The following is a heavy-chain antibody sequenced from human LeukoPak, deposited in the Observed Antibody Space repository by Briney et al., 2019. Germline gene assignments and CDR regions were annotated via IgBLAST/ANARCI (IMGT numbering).Heavy chain of an antibody. CDR2: IYYSGST. V-gene: IGHV4-39*07. CDR3: ARVSDSSGIDY. CDR1: GGSISSSSYY. D-gene: IGHD6-19*01. Sequence: SETLSLTCTVSGGSISSSSYYWGWIRQPPGKGLEWIGSIYYSGSTYYNPSLKSRVTISVDTSKNQFSLKLSSVTAADTAVYYCARVSDSSGIDYWGQGTLVTVSS. J-gene: IGHJ4*02.